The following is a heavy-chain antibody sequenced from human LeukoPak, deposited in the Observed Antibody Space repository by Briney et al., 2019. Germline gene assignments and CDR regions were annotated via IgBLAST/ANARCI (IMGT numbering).Heavy chain of an antibody. CDR3: ARARTYSNNSNNGGIDY. CDR1: GFTFSNYA. V-gene: IGHV3-64*01. Sequence: GGSLTLSCAVSGFTFSNYAMHWVRQAPGKGREHVSGINTDGGRTYYVNSVKGRFTISRDNSKSTLYLQMGSLTTEDMAVYYCARARTYSNNSNNGGIDYWGQGTPVTVSS. CDR2: INTDGGRT. J-gene: IGHJ4*02. D-gene: IGHD1/OR15-1a*01.